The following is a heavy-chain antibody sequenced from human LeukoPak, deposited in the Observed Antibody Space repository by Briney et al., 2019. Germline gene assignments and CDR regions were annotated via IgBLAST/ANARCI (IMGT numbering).Heavy chain of an antibody. CDR1: GFTFSNYA. Sequence: PGGSLRLSCAASGFTFSNYAMNWVRQAPGKGLEWVSGISGSGGSTYYADSVKGRFTISRDNSENTLYLQMNSLRAEDTAVYYCAKDGNGDPRFDYWGQGTLVTVSS. CDR2: ISGSGGST. D-gene: IGHD4-17*01. V-gene: IGHV3-23*01. J-gene: IGHJ4*02. CDR3: AKDGNGDPRFDY.